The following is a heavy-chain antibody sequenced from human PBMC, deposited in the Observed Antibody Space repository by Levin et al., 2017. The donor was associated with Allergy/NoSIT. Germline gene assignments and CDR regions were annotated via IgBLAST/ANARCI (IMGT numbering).Heavy chain of an antibody. Sequence: ASVKVSCKASGYTFTSYGISWVRQAPGQGLEWMGWISAYNGNTNYAQKLQGRVTMTTDTSTSTAYMELRSLRSDDTAVYYCARVSITIFGVANNWFDPWGQGTLVTVSS. CDR1: GYTFTSYG. D-gene: IGHD3-3*01. CDR2: ISAYNGNT. V-gene: IGHV1-18*01. CDR3: ARVSITIFGVANNWFDP. J-gene: IGHJ5*02.